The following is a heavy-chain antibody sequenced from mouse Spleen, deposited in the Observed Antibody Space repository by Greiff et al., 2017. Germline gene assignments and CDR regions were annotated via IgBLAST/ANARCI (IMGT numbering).Heavy chain of an antibody. CDR1: GYTFTDYE. V-gene: IGHV1-15*01. D-gene: IGHD2-2*01. J-gene: IGHJ3*01. CDR3: TLWLRESRAY. Sequence: QVQLKESGAELVRPGASVTLSCKASGYTFTDYEMHWVKQTPVHGLEWIGAIDPETGGTAYNQKFKGKAILTADKSSSTAYMELRSLTSEDSAVYYCTLWLRESRAYWGQGTLVTVSA. CDR2: IDPETGGT.